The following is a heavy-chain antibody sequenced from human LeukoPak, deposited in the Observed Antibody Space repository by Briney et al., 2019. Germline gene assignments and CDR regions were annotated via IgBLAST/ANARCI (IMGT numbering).Heavy chain of an antibody. J-gene: IGHJ4*02. V-gene: IGHV3-7*01. CDR3: ARDPIGGGDYNS. Sequence: GGSLRLSCAASGFPFSSYWMSWVRQAPGKGLEWVANIKQDGSDKYYVDSVKGRFTISRDNAKNSLYLQMNSLRAEDTAVYYCARDPIGGGDYNSWGQGTLVTVSS. CDR1: GFPFSSYW. CDR2: IKQDGSDK. D-gene: IGHD4-17*01.